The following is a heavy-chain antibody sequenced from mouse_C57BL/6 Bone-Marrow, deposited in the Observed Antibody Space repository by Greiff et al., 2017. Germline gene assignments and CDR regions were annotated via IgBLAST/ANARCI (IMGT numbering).Heavy chain of an antibody. CDR1: GFNIKDDY. Sequence: VQLQPSGAELVRPGASVTLSCTASGFNIKDDYMHWVKHRPEQGLEWIGWIDPENGDTEYASKFQGKATITADTSSNTAYLQLSSLTSEDTAVYYCTTYYDYWGQGTTLTVSS. V-gene: IGHV14-4*01. CDR2: IDPENGDT. J-gene: IGHJ2*01. CDR3: TTYYDY.